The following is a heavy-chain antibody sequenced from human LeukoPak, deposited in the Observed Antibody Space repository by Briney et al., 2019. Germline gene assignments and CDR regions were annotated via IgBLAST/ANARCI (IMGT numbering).Heavy chain of an antibody. Sequence: GGSLRLSCAASGFTFSSYGMHWVRQAPGKGLEWVAVISYDGSNKYYADSVKGRFTISRDNSKNTLYLQMNSLRAEDTAVYCCAKGAIDYWGQGTLVTVSS. CDR2: ISYDGSNK. CDR3: AKGAIDY. V-gene: IGHV3-30*18. J-gene: IGHJ4*02. CDR1: GFTFSSYG.